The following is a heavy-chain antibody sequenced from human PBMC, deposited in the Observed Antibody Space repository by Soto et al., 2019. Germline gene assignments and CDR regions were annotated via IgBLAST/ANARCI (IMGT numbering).Heavy chain of an antibody. CDR2: ISYDGSNK. CDR3: SRDPWLVGEDIVLVPAAMLNYYYGMDV. J-gene: IGHJ6*02. D-gene: IGHD2-2*01. CDR1: GFTFSSYA. V-gene: IGHV3-30-3*01. Sequence: QVQLVESGGGVVQPGRSLRLSCAASGFTFSSYAMHWVRQAPGKGLEWVAVISYDGSNKYYADTVKGRFTISRDNSKNTLYLQMNSLRAENTAVYYCSRDPWLVGEDIVLVPAAMLNYYYGMDVWGQGTTVTVSS.